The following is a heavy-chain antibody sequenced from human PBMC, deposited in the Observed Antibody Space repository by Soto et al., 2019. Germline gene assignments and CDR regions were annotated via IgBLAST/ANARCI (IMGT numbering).Heavy chain of an antibody. D-gene: IGHD1-1*01. V-gene: IGHV1-46*04. CDR2: INPSDRSA. Sequence: QVQLVQSGAEVKNPGASVKLSCKASGYTFTNYYLHWVRKAPGQGLEWVGMINPSDRSASYAQKLRGRLTMDRDTSTTTVYMELSRLTSEDTAVYYCARDHSAANGVLDHWGLGTLVTVSS. CDR3: ARDHSAANGVLDH. J-gene: IGHJ4*02. CDR1: GYTFTNYY.